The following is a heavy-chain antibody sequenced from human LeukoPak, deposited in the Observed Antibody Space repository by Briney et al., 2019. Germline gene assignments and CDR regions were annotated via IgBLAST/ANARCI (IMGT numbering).Heavy chain of an antibody. CDR2: TIPIFGAK. V-gene: IGHV1-69*06. Sequence: SVKVSCKASGGTFSTFGITWGRQAPGQGLEWMGGTIPIFGAKHYAQKFRGRVTFTADNSTTTTFMELSSLRSEDTALYFCASYSNWGDFDSWGQGTLVTVSS. J-gene: IGHJ4*02. D-gene: IGHD7-27*01. CDR1: GGTFSTFG. CDR3: ASYSNWGDFDS.